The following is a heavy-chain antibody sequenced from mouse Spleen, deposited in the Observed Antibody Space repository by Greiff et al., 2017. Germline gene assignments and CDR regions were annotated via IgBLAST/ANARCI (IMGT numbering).Heavy chain of an antibody. CDR2: ISSGGGNT. D-gene: IGHD6-1*01. Sequence: EVKLVESGGGLVKLGGSLKLSCAASGFTFSSYAMSWVRQTPEKRLEWVATISSGGGNTYYPDSVKGRFTISRDNAKNTLYLQMSSLKSEDTAMYYCARQPFDYWGQGTTLTVSS. CDR1: GFTFSSYA. CDR3: ARQPFDY. J-gene: IGHJ2*01. V-gene: IGHV5-9*04.